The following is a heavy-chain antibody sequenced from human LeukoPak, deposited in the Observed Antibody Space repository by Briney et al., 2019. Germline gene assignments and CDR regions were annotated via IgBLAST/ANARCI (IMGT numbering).Heavy chain of an antibody. CDR1: AFTLSSYA. V-gene: IGHV3-23*01. D-gene: IGHD3-22*01. CDR2: ITDSGGTT. J-gene: IGHJ4*02. Sequence: PGGALRLSCEASAFTLSSYAISCVRQAPGKGREWVSSITDSGGTTYYADSLKGRFTMFRDNSKKTLYLQIDSLRADDTAVYYCAKDSWRYYNSTGYPIFLDYWGQGTLVTVSS. CDR3: AKDSWRYYNSTGYPIFLDY.